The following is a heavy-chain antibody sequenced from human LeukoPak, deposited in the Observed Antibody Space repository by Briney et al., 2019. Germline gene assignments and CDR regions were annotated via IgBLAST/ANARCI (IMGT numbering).Heavy chain of an antibody. J-gene: IGHJ4*02. CDR2: INHSGST. V-gene: IGHV4-34*01. CDR1: GGSFSGYY. CDR3: ARCIDYGDYSDYFDY. D-gene: IGHD4-17*01. Sequence: SETLSLTCAVYGGSFSGYYWSWIRQPPGKGLEWIGEINHSGSTNYNPSLKSRVTISVDTSKNQFSLKLSSVTAADTAVYYCARCIDYGDYSDYFDYWGQGTLVTVSS.